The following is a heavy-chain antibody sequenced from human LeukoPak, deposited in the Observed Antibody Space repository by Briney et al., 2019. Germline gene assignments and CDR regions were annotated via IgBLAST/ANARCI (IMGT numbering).Heavy chain of an antibody. J-gene: IGHJ4*02. V-gene: IGHV3-48*02. CDR3: AGNRILTGYYLFDY. D-gene: IGHD3-9*01. Sequence: GGSLRLSCEASRFPFSTSSMNWVRQAPGKGLEWVSYIRSSGSTIFYADSVKGRFTISRDNAKNSLYLQMNSLRDEDTAVYYCAGNRILTGYYLFDYWGQGTLVTVSS. CDR1: RFPFSTSS. CDR2: IRSSGSTI.